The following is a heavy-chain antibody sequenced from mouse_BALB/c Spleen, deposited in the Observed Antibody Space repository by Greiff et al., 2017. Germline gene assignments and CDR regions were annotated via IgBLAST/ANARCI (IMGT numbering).Heavy chain of an antibody. CDR3: ARSYYRYTFAY. CDR2: INPSTGYT. V-gene: IGHV1-7*01. D-gene: IGHD2-14*01. J-gene: IGHJ3*01. CDR1: GYTFTSYW. Sequence: QVQLQQSGAELAKPGASVKMSCKASGYTFTSYWMHWVKQRPGQGLEWIGYINPSTGYTEYNQKFKDKATLTADKSSSTAYMQLRSLTSEDSAVYYCARSYYRYTFAYWGQGTLVTVSA.